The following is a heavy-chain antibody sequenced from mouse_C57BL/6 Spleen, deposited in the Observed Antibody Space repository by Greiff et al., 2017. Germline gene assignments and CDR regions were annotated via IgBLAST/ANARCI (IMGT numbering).Heavy chain of an antibody. V-gene: IGHV2-5*01. CDR1: GFSLTSYG. J-gene: IGHJ4*01. CDR3: AKENYGNSGAMDY. D-gene: IGHD2-1*01. Sequence: QVQLQQSGPGLVQPSQSLSITCTVSGFSLTSYGVHWVRQSPGKGLEWLGVIWRGGSTDYNAAFMSRLSITKDNSKSQVFLKMNSLQADDTAIYYCAKENYGNSGAMDYWGQGASVTVAS. CDR2: IWRGGST.